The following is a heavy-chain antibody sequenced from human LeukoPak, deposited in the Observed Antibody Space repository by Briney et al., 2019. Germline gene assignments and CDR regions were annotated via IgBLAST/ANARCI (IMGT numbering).Heavy chain of an antibody. CDR2: IKQDGSEQ. Sequence: GGSLRLSCDASGFSFSRYWMTWVRQPPGKGLEWVAHIKQDGSEQYYADSVKGRFTISRDNAKNTLYLQMNSLRAEDSAVYYCAGRFYGGETYYYFAFDIWGQGRLLTVYS. CDR1: GFSFSRYW. V-gene: IGHV3-7*05. CDR3: AGRFYGGETYYYFAFDI. D-gene: IGHD2-21*01. J-gene: IGHJ3*02.